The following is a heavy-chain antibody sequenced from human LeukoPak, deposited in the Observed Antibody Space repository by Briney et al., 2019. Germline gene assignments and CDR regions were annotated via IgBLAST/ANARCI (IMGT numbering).Heavy chain of an antibody. Sequence: GGSLRLSCATSGFSLSGHWVNWVRQPPGKGLEWVANIKAGGSEKYYVDSVKGRFTISRDDAKRTVDLQMDNLRTEDTAVYYCAYRNNFEYWGQGTLVTVSS. CDR3: AYRNNFEY. CDR1: GFSLSGHW. V-gene: IGHV3-7*05. J-gene: IGHJ4*02. CDR2: IKAGGSEK. D-gene: IGHD1-26*01.